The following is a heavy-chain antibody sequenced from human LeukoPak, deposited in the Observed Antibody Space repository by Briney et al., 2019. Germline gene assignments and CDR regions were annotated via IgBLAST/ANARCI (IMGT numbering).Heavy chain of an antibody. V-gene: IGHV4-39*07. CDR3: ARSVSAYAGRGWFDP. CDR2: MYYTGTT. CDR1: GGSIRSLGYS. Sequence: SEALSLICSVSGGSIRSLGYSWGWIRQPPGKGLEWIASMYYTGTTYYNPSLKSRVTMSVDTSKNQFSLNLTSVTAADTAVFYCARSVSAYAGRGWFDPWGQGTLVTVSS. D-gene: IGHD5-12*01. J-gene: IGHJ5*02.